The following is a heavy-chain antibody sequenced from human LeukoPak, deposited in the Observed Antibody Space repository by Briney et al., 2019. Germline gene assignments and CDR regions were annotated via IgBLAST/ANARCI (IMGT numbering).Heavy chain of an antibody. CDR3: ARGGYSSSWYMDV. J-gene: IGHJ6*03. CDR1: EFSVGSNY. Sequence: GGSLRLSCAASEFSVGSNYMTWVRQAPGKGLEWVSLIYSGGSTYYADSVKGRFTISRDNSKNTLYLQMNSLRAEDTALYYCARGGYSSSWYMDVWGKGTTVTVSS. CDR2: IYSGGST. D-gene: IGHD6-13*01. V-gene: IGHV3-66*01.